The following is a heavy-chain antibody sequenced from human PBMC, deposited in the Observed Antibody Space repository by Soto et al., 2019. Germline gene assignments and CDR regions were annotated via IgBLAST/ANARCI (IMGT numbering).Heavy chain of an antibody. CDR1: GFTFSSYA. CDR2: ISYDGSNK. CDR3: ARDYYRFNSGYGFSMDV. Sequence: GSLRLSCAASGFTFSSYAMHWVRQAPGKGLEWVAVISYDGSNKYYADSVKGRFTISRDNPKTTLYLQMNSLRAEDTAVYYCARDYYRFNSGYGFSMDVWGQGTTVTVSS. J-gene: IGHJ6*02. D-gene: IGHD5-12*01. V-gene: IGHV3-30-3*01.